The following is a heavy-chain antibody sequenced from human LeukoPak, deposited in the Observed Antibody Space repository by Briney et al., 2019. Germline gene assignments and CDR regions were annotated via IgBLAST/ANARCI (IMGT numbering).Heavy chain of an antibody. CDR3: AKDVLVRGVINGFDY. Sequence: GGSLRLSCAASGFTFSDYGMHWVRQAPGKGLEWVAVISFDGSYKHYADSVKGRFTISRDNSKNTLYMQMNSLRAEDTAVYYCAKDVLVRGVINGFDYWGQGTLVTVSS. CDR1: GFTFSDYG. CDR2: ISFDGSYK. J-gene: IGHJ4*02. V-gene: IGHV3-30*18. D-gene: IGHD3-10*01.